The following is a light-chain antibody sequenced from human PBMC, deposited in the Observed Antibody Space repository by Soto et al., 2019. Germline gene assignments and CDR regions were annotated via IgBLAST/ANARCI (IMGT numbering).Light chain of an antibody. Sequence: EIVMTQSPATLSVSPVERATLSCRASQSVSSNLAWYQQRPGQAPRLPIYGASTRATGIPARFSGSGSGTEFTLTISSLQSEDFAVYYCQQYNNWPPMTFGQGTKVDIK. J-gene: IGKJ1*01. V-gene: IGKV3D-15*01. CDR2: GAS. CDR3: QQYNNWPPMT. CDR1: QSVSSN.